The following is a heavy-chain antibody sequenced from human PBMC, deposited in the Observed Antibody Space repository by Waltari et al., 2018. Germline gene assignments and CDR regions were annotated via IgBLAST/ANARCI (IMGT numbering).Heavy chain of an antibody. CDR3: ARPRRSCSGGTCYSNWLDP. J-gene: IGHJ5*02. V-gene: IGHV1-2*02. D-gene: IGHD2-15*01. Sequence: QVQLVQSGAEVKKPVASVKVSCKASGYTFTGYDIHWVRQAPGQGLGWMGWLDPKSCGTPFSQQFQDRVTMPRDTLIRPAYMERSRLKADDTAVYYFARPRRSCSGGTCYSNWLDPWGQGTLVTVSS. CDR1: GYTFTGYD. CDR2: LDPKSCGT.